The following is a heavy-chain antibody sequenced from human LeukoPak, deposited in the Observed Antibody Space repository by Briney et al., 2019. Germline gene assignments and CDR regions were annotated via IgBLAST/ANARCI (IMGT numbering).Heavy chain of an antibody. CDR2: IYSGGSS. CDR1: GFTVSSNY. Sequence: GGSLRLSCAASGFTVSSNYMSWVRQAPGKGLEWVSVIYSGGSSYYADSVKGRFTISRDNFKNTLYLQMNSLRAEDTAVYYCANHLACRSHNCPSFDEWGQGTLVTVSS. J-gene: IGHJ4*02. CDR3: ANHLACRSHNCPSFDE. V-gene: IGHV3-53*01. D-gene: IGHD2-2*01.